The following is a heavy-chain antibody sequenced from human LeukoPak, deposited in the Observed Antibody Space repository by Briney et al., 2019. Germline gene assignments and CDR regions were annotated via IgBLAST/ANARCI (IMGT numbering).Heavy chain of an antibody. CDR1: GYSFTSYG. D-gene: IGHD3-10*01. CDR3: ARHGLYYYGSGSYLPYGMDV. J-gene: IGHJ6*02. CDR2: IYPGDSDT. Sequence: GESLKISCKGSGYSFTSYGIGWVRQMPGKGLEWMGIIYPGDSDTRYSPSFQGQVTISADKSISTAYLQWSSLKASDTAMSYCARHGLYYYGSGSYLPYGMDVWGQGTTVTVSS. V-gene: IGHV5-51*01.